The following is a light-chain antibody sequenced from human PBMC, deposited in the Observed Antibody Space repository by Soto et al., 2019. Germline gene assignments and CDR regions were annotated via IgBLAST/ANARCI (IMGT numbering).Light chain of an antibody. CDR1: QSVSRSY. CDR3: QQYGSSPCT. Sequence: EIVLTQSPGTLSLSPGERATLSCRARQSVSRSYLAWYQQKPGQAPRLLIYGASSRATGIPDRFSGSGAGTDFALTISRLEPEDFAVYYCQQYGSSPCTFGQGTKVEIK. J-gene: IGKJ1*01. V-gene: IGKV3-20*01. CDR2: GAS.